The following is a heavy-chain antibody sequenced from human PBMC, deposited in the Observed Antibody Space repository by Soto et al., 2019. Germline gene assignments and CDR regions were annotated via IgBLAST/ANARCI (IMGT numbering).Heavy chain of an antibody. D-gene: IGHD3-10*01. Sequence: GASVKVSCKASGYTFTSYGISWVRQAPGQGLEWMGWISAYNGNTNYAQKLQGRVTMTEDTSTDTAYMELSSLRSEDTAVYYCATCQGITYYYGSGSPYYFDYWGQGTLVTVSS. J-gene: IGHJ4*02. CDR2: ISAYNGNT. CDR1: GYTFTSYG. CDR3: ATCQGITYYYGSGSPYYFDY. V-gene: IGHV1-18*01.